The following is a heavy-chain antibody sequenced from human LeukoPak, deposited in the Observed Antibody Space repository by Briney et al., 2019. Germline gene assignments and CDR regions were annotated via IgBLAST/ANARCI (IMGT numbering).Heavy chain of an antibody. CDR3: ARGLYYYGSGSYYSRPSPLDY. CDR2: INHSGST. J-gene: IGHJ4*02. CDR1: GGSISSSSYY. Sequence: PSETLSLTCTVSGGSISSSSYYWSWIRQPPGKGLEWIGEINHSGSTNYNPSLKSRVTISVDTSKNQFSLKLSSVTAADTAVYYCARGLYYYGSGSYYSRPSPLDYWGQGTLVTVSS. V-gene: IGHV4-39*07. D-gene: IGHD3-10*01.